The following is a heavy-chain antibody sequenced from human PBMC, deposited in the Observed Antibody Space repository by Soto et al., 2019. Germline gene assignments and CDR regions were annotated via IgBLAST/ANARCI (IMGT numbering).Heavy chain of an antibody. CDR1: GFTFSSYA. CDR2: ISGSGGGT. V-gene: IGHV3-23*01. Sequence: EVQLLESGGGLIQPGGSLRLSCAAAGFTFSSYAMSWVRQAPGKGLEWVSGISGSGGGTYYADSVKGRFTISRDNSKNTLYLQMNSLRAEDTAVYYCAKDIEIVVVTTTLDSWGQGTLVSVSS. CDR3: AKDIEIVVVTTTLDS. D-gene: IGHD2-21*02. J-gene: IGHJ4*02.